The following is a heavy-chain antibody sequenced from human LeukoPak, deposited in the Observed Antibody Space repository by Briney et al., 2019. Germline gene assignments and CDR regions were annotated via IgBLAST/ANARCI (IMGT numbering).Heavy chain of an antibody. CDR3: ARRLTTVTGTPGGGIFDY. D-gene: IGHD1-20*01. CDR1: GGSISSYY. CDR2: IYTSGST. Sequence: SETLSLTCTVSGGSISSYYWSWIRQPPGKGLEWIGYIYTSGSTNYNPSLKSRVTISVDTSKNQFSLKLSSVTAADTAVYYCARRLTTVTGTPGGGIFDYWGQGTLVTVSS. V-gene: IGHV4-4*09. J-gene: IGHJ4*02.